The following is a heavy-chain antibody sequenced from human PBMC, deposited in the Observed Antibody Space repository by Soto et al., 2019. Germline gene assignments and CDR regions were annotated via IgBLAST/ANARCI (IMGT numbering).Heavy chain of an antibody. CDR1: GFTFSSYS. V-gene: IGHV3-21*01. Sequence: NPGGSLRLSCAASGFTFSSYSMNWVRQAPGKGLEWVSSISSSSSYIYYADSVKGRFTISRDNAKNSLYLQMNSLRAEDTAVYYCARDPNYDFWSGYQGYGMDVWGQGTTVTVSS. CDR2: ISSSSSYI. J-gene: IGHJ6*02. CDR3: ARDPNYDFWSGYQGYGMDV. D-gene: IGHD3-3*01.